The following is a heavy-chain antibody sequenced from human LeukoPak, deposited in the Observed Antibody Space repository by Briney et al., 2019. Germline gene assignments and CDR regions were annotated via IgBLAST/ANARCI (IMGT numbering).Heavy chain of an antibody. D-gene: IGHD2-2*01. CDR1: GFTFSGFD. V-gene: IGHV3-73*01. Sequence: PGGSLRLSCTTSGFTFSGFDIHWVRQASGKGLEWVGRIQTEPYSHATAYAASVKGRFTISRDDSKNTAYLQMNSLKAEDTAVYYCTRRDCSSFSCYSFDSWGQGILVTVSS. CDR3: TRRDCSSFSCYSFDS. CDR2: IQTEPYSHAT. J-gene: IGHJ4*02.